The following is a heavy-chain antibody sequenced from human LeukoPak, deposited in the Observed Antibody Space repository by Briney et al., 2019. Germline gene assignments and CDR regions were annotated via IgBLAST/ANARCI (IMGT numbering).Heavy chain of an antibody. J-gene: IGHJ3*02. D-gene: IGHD2-2*01. CDR2: KYYSGSA. CDR3: ATPYCSSISCLDVFNM. V-gene: IGHV4-31*03. Sequence: SQTLSLTCNVSGVSVSDGRYYWTWIRQHPGKGLEWIGNKYYSGSAKYNPSLKSRLTISIDTSKNQFSLQLSSVTAADTATYYCATPYCSSISCLDVFNMWGQGTRVTVSS. CDR1: GVSVSDGRYY.